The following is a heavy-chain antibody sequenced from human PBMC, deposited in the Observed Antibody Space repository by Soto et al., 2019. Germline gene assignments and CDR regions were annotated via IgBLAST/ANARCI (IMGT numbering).Heavy chain of an antibody. CDR1: GYTFTSYG. J-gene: IGHJ4*02. Sequence: QVQLVQSGAEVKKPGASVKVSCKASGYTFTSYGISWVRQAPGQGLEWMGWISAYNGNTNYAQKLQGSVTMPTDTSTSTAYMELRSLRSDDTAVYYCASSLLVGYGLEGESDWGQGTLVTVSS. CDR2: ISAYNGNT. V-gene: IGHV1-18*01. CDR3: ASSLLVGYGLEGESD. D-gene: IGHD5-18*01.